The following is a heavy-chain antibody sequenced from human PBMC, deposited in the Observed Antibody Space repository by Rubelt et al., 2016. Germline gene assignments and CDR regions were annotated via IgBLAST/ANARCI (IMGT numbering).Heavy chain of an antibody. Sequence: QLQLQESGPGLVKPSETLSLTCTVSGGSISSSSYYWSWIRQPPGKGLEWIGSIYYSGSTYYNPSLKSRVTITVDTSKNQFSPKLSSVTAADTAVYYCARGNVVGILDGFEIWGQGTTVTVSS. D-gene: IGHD2-21*01. V-gene: IGHV4-39*07. CDR2: IYYSGST. CDR3: ARGNVVGILDGFEI. J-gene: IGHJ3*02. CDR1: GGSISSSSYY.